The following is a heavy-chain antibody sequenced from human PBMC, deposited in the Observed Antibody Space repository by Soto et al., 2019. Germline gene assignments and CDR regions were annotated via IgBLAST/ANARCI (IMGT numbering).Heavy chain of an antibody. V-gene: IGHV1-46*01. CDR3: ARDRWYYYDIGLQPQSPNGRDPWNAFDI. J-gene: IGHJ3*02. CDR1: GYTFTSYY. Sequence: ASVKVSCKASGYTFTSYYMHWVRQAPGQGLEWMGIINPSGGSTSYAQKFQGRVTMTRDTSTSTVYMELSSLRSEDTAVYYCARDRWYYYDIGLQPQSPNGRDPWNAFDIWGQGTMVPVSS. D-gene: IGHD3-22*01. CDR2: INPSGGST.